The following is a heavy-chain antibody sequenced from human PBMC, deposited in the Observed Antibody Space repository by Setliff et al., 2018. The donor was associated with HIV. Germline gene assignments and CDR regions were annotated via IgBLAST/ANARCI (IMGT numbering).Heavy chain of an antibody. D-gene: IGHD2-2*01. Sequence: ASVKVSCKASGGTFTSSAISWVRQARGQGLEWMGAIIPHFDAPQYAQKFQGRVTMTRNTSISTAYMQLSSLRSEDTAVYFCARAPRGVGSSSHFDYWGRGTLVTVSS. V-gene: IGHV1-8*01. CDR1: GGTFTSSA. J-gene: IGHJ4*02. CDR2: IIPHFDAP. CDR3: ARAPRGVGSSSHFDY.